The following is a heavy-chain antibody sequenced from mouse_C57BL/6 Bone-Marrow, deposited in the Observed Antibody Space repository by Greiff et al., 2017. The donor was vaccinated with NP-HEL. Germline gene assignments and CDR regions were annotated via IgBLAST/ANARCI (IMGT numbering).Heavy chain of an antibody. CDR3: TRVGRGYAMDY. D-gene: IGHD4-1*01. J-gene: IGHJ4*01. Sequence: EVKVEESGEGLVKPGGSLKLSCAASGFTFSSYAMSWVRQTPEKRLEWVAYISSGGDYIYYADTVKGRFTISRDNARNTLYLQMSSLKSEDTAMYYCTRVGRGYAMDYWGQGTSVTVSS. V-gene: IGHV5-9-1*02. CDR2: ISSGGDYI. CDR1: GFTFSSYA.